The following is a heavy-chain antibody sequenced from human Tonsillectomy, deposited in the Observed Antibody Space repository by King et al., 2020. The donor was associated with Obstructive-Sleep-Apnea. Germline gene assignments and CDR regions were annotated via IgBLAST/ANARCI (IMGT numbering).Heavy chain of an antibody. Sequence: VQLQQWGAGLLKPSETLSLTCAVYGGSFSGYYWSWIRQPPGKGLEWIGEINHSGSTNYNPSLKSRVTISVDTSKNQFSLKLSSVTAADTAVYYCARFGYYGSGTDDSTDYWGQGTLVTVSS. V-gene: IGHV4-34*01. J-gene: IGHJ4*02. CDR3: ARFGYYGSGTDDSTDY. CDR2: INHSGST. CDR1: GGSFSGYY. D-gene: IGHD3-10*01.